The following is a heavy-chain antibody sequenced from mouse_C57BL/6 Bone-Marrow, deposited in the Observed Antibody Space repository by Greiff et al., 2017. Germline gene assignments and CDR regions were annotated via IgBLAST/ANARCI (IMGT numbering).Heavy chain of an antibody. J-gene: IGHJ2*01. V-gene: IGHV14-4*01. Sequence: VQLQQSGAELVRPGASVKLSCTASGFNIKDDYMHWVKQRPEQGLEWIGWIDPENGDTEYASKFQGKATITADTSSNTAYLQLSSLTSEGTAVYYCTPYDGYYLWGQGTTLTVSS. CDR3: TPYDGYYL. CDR2: IDPENGDT. D-gene: IGHD2-3*01. CDR1: GFNIKDDY.